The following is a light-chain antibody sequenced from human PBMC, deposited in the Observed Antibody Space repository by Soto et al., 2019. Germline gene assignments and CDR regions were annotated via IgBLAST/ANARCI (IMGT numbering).Light chain of an antibody. CDR1: QSVRRN. CDR3: QQYNNWPPAIT. V-gene: IGKV3-15*01. CDR2: GAS. J-gene: IGKJ5*01. Sequence: EIVMTQSPATLSVSPGERVTLSCRASQSVRRNLAWYQQKPGQAPRLLIYGASTRATGIPARFSGSGSGTEFTITISSLQSEDFAVYYCQQYNNWPPAITFGQGTRLEIK.